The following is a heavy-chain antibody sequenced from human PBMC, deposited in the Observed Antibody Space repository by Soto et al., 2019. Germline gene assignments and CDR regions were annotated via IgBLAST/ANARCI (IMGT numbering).Heavy chain of an antibody. Sequence: EVQLLESGGGLVQPGGSLRLSRAASGFTFSSYAMSWVRQAPGKGLEWVSVISGSGGSTYSADSVKGRFTISRDNSKNTLYLQMNSLRAEDTAVYYCAKRTVGWYFDLWGRGTLVTVSS. V-gene: IGHV3-23*01. D-gene: IGHD4-17*01. J-gene: IGHJ2*01. CDR1: GFTFSSYA. CDR2: ISGSGGST. CDR3: AKRTVGWYFDL.